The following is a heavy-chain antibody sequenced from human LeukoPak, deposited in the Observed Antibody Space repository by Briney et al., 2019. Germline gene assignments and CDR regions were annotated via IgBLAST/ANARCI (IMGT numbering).Heavy chain of an antibody. CDR1: GYTFTGYY. V-gene: IGHV1-2*02. Sequence: ASVKVSCKASGYTFTGYYMHWVRQAPGQGLEWMGWINPNSGGTNYAQKFQGRVTMTRDTSISTAYMELSRLRSDDTAVYYCASQGVLLRFGEPTLGMDVWGQGTTVTVSS. D-gene: IGHD3-10*01. CDR3: ASQGVLLRFGEPTLGMDV. CDR2: INPNSGGT. J-gene: IGHJ6*02.